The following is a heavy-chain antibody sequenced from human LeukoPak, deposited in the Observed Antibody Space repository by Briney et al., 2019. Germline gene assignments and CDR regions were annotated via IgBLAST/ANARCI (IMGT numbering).Heavy chain of an antibody. V-gene: IGHV1-3*01. CDR2: INAGNGNT. D-gene: IGHD3-22*01. Sequence: ATVKVSCTASGYTFTSYAMHWVRQAPGQRLEWMGWINAGNGNTKYSQKFQGRVTITRDTSASTAYMELSSLRSEDTAVYYCARPPYYYDSSGYYNYFDYWGQGTLVTVSS. J-gene: IGHJ4*02. CDR1: GYTFTSYA. CDR3: ARPPYYYDSSGYYNYFDY.